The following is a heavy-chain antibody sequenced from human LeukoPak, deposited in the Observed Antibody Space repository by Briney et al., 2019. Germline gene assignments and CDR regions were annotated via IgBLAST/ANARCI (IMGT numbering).Heavy chain of an antibody. CDR1: GFSVTSNY. Sequence: GGSLRLSCAASGFSVTSNYMSWVRQVPGQGLEWVSVLYSSGYTKYADSVKGRFSISRDTSGNTLSLHMNSLRAEDSAVYYCAAKGNGYTGTYVFAHWGRGTLVTVSS. D-gene: IGHD5-12*01. V-gene: IGHV3-66*01. CDR2: LYSSGYT. J-gene: IGHJ4*02. CDR3: AAKGNGYTGTYVFAH.